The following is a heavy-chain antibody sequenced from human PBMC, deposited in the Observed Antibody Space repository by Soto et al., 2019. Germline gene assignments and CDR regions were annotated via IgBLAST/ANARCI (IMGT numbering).Heavy chain of an antibody. J-gene: IGHJ5*02. D-gene: IGHD1-1*01. CDR2: INHSGST. Sequence: SQTLSLICAVYGGSFSGYYWSWIRQPPGKGLEWIGEINHSGSTNYNPSLKSRVTISVDTSKNQFSLKLSSVTAADTAVYYCARDLYNWNDVGWFDPWGQGTLVTVSS. CDR3: ARDLYNWNDVGWFDP. CDR1: GGSFSGYY. V-gene: IGHV4-34*01.